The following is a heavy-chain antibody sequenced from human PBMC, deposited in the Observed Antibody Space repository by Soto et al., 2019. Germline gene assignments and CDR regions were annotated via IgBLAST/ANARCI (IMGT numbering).Heavy chain of an antibody. CDR3: ALRRGYCSGGSCYSIWFDP. J-gene: IGHJ5*02. Sequence: QITLKESGPTLVKPTQTLTLTCTLSGFSLSTSGVGVGWIRQPPGKALEWLTLIYWDDDKHYSPSLKSRLTITKDTSKNQVVLTMTNMDPVDTATYYCALRRGYCSGGSCYSIWFDPWGQGTLVTVSS. D-gene: IGHD2-15*01. V-gene: IGHV2-5*02. CDR2: IYWDDDK. CDR1: GFSLSTSGVG.